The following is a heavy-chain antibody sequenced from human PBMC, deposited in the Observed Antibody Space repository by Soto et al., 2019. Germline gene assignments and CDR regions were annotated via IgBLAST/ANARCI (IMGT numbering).Heavy chain of an antibody. V-gene: IGHV3-74*01. CDR3: AREGASLF. CDR2: VKSDEGYT. J-gene: IGHJ4*02. Sequence: GGSLRLSCGGSGFSFRDAWMSWVRQAPGKGLVWVARVKSDEGYTAYADSVKGRFSISRDNAKNMLYLQMNSLRVEDTAVYYCAREGASLFWGQGTPVTVSS. CDR1: GFSFRDAW.